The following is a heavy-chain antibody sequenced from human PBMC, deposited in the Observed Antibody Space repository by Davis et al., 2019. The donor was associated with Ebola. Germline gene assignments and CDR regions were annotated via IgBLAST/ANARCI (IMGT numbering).Heavy chain of an antibody. J-gene: IGHJ4*02. Sequence: AASVKVSCKASGYTFTTYDITWVRQATGQGLEWMGWMNPNSGNTSYAQKFQGRVTMTRDTSRSTAYMELRSLTSEDTAVYYCARDGSFLWGIQYWGQGTLVTVSS. CDR1: GYTFTTYD. CDR3: ARDGSFLWGIQY. V-gene: IGHV1-8*01. CDR2: MNPNSGNT. D-gene: IGHD3-16*01.